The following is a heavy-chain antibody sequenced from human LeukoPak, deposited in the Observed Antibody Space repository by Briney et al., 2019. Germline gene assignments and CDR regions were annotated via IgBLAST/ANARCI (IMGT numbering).Heavy chain of an antibody. CDR2: IYSGGST. V-gene: IGHV3-66*01. CDR1: GFTVSSNY. D-gene: IGHD3-10*01. J-gene: IGHJ6*02. Sequence: GGSLRLSCAASGFTVSSNYMSWVRQAPGKGLEWVSVIYSGGSTYYADSVKGRFTISRDNSKNTLHLQMNSLRAEDTAVYYCARTSPGYYYGMDVWGQGTTVTVSS. CDR3: ARTSPGYYYGMDV.